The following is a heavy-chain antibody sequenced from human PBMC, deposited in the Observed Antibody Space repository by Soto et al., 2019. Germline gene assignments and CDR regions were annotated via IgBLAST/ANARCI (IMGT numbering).Heavy chain of an antibody. J-gene: IGHJ6*02. D-gene: IGHD3-3*01. CDR2: INHSGST. Sequence: PSETLSLTCAVYGGSFSGYYWSWIRQPPGKGLEWIGEINHSGSTNYNPPLKSRVTISVDTSKNQFSLKLSSVTAADTAVYYCARGSGVVLRFLEWYSPNYYYYGMDVWGQGTTVTVYS. CDR3: ARGSGVVLRFLEWYSPNYYYYGMDV. V-gene: IGHV4-34*01. CDR1: GGSFSGYY.